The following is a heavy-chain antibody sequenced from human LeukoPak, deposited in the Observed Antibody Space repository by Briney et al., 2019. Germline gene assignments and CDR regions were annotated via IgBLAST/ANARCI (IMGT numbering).Heavy chain of an antibody. D-gene: IGHD3-22*01. J-gene: IGHJ1*01. Sequence: TSETLSLTCAVYGGSFSGYYWSWIRQPPGKGLEWIGEINHSGSTNYNPSLKSRVTISVDTSKNQFSLKLSSVTAADTAVYYCARGNSYYDTSGYFPWESFQHWGQGTLVTVSS. V-gene: IGHV4-34*01. CDR1: GGSFSGYY. CDR3: ARGNSYYDTSGYFPWESFQH. CDR2: INHSGST.